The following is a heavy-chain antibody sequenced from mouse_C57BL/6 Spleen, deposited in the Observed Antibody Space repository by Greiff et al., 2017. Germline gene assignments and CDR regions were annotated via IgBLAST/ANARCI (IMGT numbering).Heavy chain of an antibody. CDR2: ISYDGSN. J-gene: IGHJ4*01. Sequence: EVHLVESGPGLVKPSQSLSLTCSVTGYSITSGYYWNWIRQFPGNKLEWMGYISYDGSNNYNPSLKNRISITRDTSKNQFFLKLNSVTTEDTATYYCARGGISPFYYAMDYWGQGTSVTVSS. V-gene: IGHV3-6*01. CDR1: GYSITSGYY. CDR3: ARGGISPFYYAMDY.